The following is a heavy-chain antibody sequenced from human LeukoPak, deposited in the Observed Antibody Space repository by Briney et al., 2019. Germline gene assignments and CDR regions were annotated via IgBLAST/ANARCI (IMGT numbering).Heavy chain of an antibody. Sequence: GRSLRLSCAASGFTFDDYAMPWVRQAPGKGLEWVSGISWNSGSISYADSVKGRFTISRDNAKNSLYLQMNSLRAEDTALYYCAKVITFPNNYCSGGSCYAFGGMDVWGQGTTVTVSS. D-gene: IGHD2-15*01. CDR2: ISWNSGSI. J-gene: IGHJ6*02. V-gene: IGHV3-9*01. CDR1: GFTFDDYA. CDR3: AKVITFPNNYCSGGSCYAFGGMDV.